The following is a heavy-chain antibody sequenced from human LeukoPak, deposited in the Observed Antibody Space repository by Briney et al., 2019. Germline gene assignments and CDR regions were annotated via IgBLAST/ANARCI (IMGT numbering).Heavy chain of an antibody. J-gene: IGHJ4*02. V-gene: IGHV3-23*01. CDR1: GFTFTTNA. CDR2: ISGRTGAT. CDR3: AKCGNIGCHLIDY. Sequence: PGGSLRLSCAASGFTFTTNAMIRVRQAPGKGLEWVSAISGRTGATYYADSEKGRFTISRDNSKSTLYLQMDSLRAEDTAVYYCAKCGNIGCHLIDYWGQGTLVTVSS. D-gene: IGHD5-12*01.